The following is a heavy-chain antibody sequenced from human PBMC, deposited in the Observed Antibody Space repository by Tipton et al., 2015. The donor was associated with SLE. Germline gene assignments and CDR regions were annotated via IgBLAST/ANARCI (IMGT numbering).Heavy chain of an antibody. Sequence: TLSLTCTVSGGSISSYYWSWIRQPPGKGLEWIGYIYTSGSTNYNPSLKSRVTISVDTSKKQFSLKLSSVTAADTAVYYCARGGVEEGLEEGDWFDSWGQGTLVTVSS. CDR1: GGSISSYY. D-gene: IGHD1-1*01. J-gene: IGHJ5*01. CDR2: IYTSGST. CDR3: ARGGVEEGLEEGDWFDS. V-gene: IGHV4-59*01.